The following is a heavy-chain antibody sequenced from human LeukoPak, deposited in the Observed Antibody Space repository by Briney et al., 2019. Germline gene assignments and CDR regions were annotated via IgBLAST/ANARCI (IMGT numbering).Heavy chain of an antibody. Sequence: PSETLSLTCAVSGGSISSSNWWSWVRQPPGKGLEWIGEIYHSGSTSYNPSLESRVTISVDTSKNQFSLKLSSVTAADTAVYYCARETGESYFDYWDQGTLVTVSS. CDR3: ARETGESYFDY. CDR1: GGSISSSNW. J-gene: IGHJ4*02. CDR2: IYHSGST. D-gene: IGHD7-27*01. V-gene: IGHV4-4*02.